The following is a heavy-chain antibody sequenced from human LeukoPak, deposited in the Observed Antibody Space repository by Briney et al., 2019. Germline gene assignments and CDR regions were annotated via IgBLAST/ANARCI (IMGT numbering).Heavy chain of an antibody. J-gene: IGHJ1*01. CDR1: GFTFSNYA. CDR3: ADDRYSSGWYGNFQH. Sequence: GGSLRHSCAASGFTFSNYAMNWVRQAPGKGLNWVSAISCIGGRTYYADSVKRRCTISRDNSKNTLYLQMNSLSAEDTAVYYCADDRYSSGWYGNFQHWGQGTLVTVSS. CDR2: ISCIGGRT. D-gene: IGHD6-19*01. V-gene: IGHV3-23*01.